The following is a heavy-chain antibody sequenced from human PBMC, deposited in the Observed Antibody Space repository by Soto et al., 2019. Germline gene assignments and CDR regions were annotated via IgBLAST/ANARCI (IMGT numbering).Heavy chain of an antibody. CDR3: ARVGLAASPPTLFDY. D-gene: IGHD6-13*01. CDR2: INHSGST. V-gene: IGHV4-34*01. Sequence: PSETLSLTCAVYGGSFSGYYWSWIRQPPGKGLEWIGEINHSGSTNYNPSLKSRVTISVDTSKNQFSLKLSSVTAADTAVYYCARVGLAASPPTLFDYWGQGTLVTVSS. CDR1: GGSFSGYY. J-gene: IGHJ4*02.